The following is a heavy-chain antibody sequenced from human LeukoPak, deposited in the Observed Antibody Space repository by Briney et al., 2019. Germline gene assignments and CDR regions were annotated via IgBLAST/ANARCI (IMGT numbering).Heavy chain of an antibody. J-gene: IGHJ4*02. Sequence: PSETPSLTCTVSGGAITNDNFYWGWVRQPPGKGLEWVVSINYSGTTYYNPSLRSRLSISVDTSRTQFFLTLNSVTAADTAVYYCARLFDSWGRGILVTVPS. V-gene: IGHV4-39*01. CDR2: INYSGTT. CDR1: GGAITNDNFY. CDR3: ARLFDS.